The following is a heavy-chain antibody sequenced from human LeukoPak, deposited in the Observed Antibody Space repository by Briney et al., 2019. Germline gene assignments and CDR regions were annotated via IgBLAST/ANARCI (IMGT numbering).Heavy chain of an antibody. CDR1: GYSISSGYY. J-gene: IGHJ4*02. CDR2: IYHSGST. D-gene: IGHD2-8*01. CDR3: ARDNIVLMVYASYFDY. Sequence: PSETLSLTCTVSGYSISSGYYWGWIRPPPGKGLEWIGSIYHSGSTYYNPSLKSRVTISVDTSKNQFSLKLSSVTAADTAVYYCARDNIVLMVYASYFDYWGQGTLVTVSS. V-gene: IGHV4-38-2*02.